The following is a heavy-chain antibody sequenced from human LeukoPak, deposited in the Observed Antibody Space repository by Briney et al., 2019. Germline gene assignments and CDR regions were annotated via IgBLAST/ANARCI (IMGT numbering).Heavy chain of an antibody. V-gene: IGHV3-23*01. Sequence: GGSLRLSCVDSGFTFTNYAMSWVRQAPGKGLEWVSAITGSDGSSYYADSVKGRFTISRDNSKNTLYLQVNSLRAEDTAVYYCAKWGDYDILTGYYVPDYWGQGTLVTVSS. CDR2: ITGSDGSS. CDR3: AKWGDYDILTGYYVPDY. CDR1: GFTFTNYA. J-gene: IGHJ4*02. D-gene: IGHD3-9*01.